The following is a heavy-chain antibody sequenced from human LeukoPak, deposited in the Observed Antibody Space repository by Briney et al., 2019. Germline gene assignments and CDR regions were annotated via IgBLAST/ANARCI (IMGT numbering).Heavy chain of an antibody. CDR1: GFTFSSYA. Sequence: SGGSLILSCAGSGFTFSSYAMSWVRQAPGKGLEWVSVISDSGGSTYYADSVKGRFTISRGNAKNSLYLQMNSLRAEDTAVYYCARTNNNGCSGGSCYRDFDYWGQGTLVTVSS. CDR2: ISDSGGST. V-gene: IGHV3-23*01. CDR3: ARTNNNGCSGGSCYRDFDY. J-gene: IGHJ4*02. D-gene: IGHD2-15*01.